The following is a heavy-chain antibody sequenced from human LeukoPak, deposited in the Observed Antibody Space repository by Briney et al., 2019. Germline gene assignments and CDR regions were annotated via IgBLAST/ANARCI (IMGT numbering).Heavy chain of an antibody. V-gene: IGHV3-23*01. D-gene: IGHD4-17*01. J-gene: IGHJ4*02. Sequence: GGSLRLSCAASGFTFSSYAMSWVRQAPGKGLEWVSAISGSGGSTYYADSVKGRFTISRDNSKNTLYLQMNSLRAEDTAVYYCAKDLTAATVTTRENDYWGQGTLVTVSS. CDR1: GFTFSSYA. CDR2: ISGSGGST. CDR3: AKDLTAATVTTRENDY.